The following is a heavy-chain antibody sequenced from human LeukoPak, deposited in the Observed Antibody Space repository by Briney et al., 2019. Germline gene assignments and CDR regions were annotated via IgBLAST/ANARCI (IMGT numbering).Heavy chain of an antibody. V-gene: IGHV3-11*05. J-gene: IGHJ4*02. Sequence: TGGSLRLSCAASGFTFSDYYMSWIRQAPGKGLEWVSYISSSYTNYADSVKGRFTISRDNAKNSLYLQMNSLRAEDTAVYYCARASDDYVWGSYRYFDYWGQGTLVTVSS. CDR1: GFTFSDYY. CDR3: ARASDDYVWGSYRYFDY. CDR2: ISSSYT. D-gene: IGHD3-16*02.